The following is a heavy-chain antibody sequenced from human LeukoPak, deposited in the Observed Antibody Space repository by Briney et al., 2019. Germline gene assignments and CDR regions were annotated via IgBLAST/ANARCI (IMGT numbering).Heavy chain of an antibody. D-gene: IGHD3-10*01. CDR2: ITRSSAL. V-gene: IGHV3-69-1*01. CDR1: GFTFSDYG. J-gene: IGHJ6*02. Sequence: GGSLRLSCAASGFTFSDYGMIWVRQAPGKGLEWVSYITRSSALHYADSVKGRFTISRDNAKNSLYLQMNSLRAEDTAVYYCARDLRWFGELLSVSYYYGMDVWGQGTTVTVSS. CDR3: ARDLRWFGELLSVSYYYGMDV.